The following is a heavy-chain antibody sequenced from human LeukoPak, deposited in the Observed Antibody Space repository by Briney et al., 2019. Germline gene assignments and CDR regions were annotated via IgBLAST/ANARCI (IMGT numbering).Heavy chain of an antibody. Sequence: GGSLRLSWAASGFTFSSYAMHWVRQAPGKGLEWVAVISYDGSNKYYADSVKGRFTISKNNSKNTLILQMNSLTAEDTAVYYGARAGYCSSTSCYFDFWGQGTLVTVSS. V-gene: IGHV3-30-3*01. D-gene: IGHD2-2*01. CDR3: ARAGYCSSTSCYFDF. CDR1: GFTFSSYA. J-gene: IGHJ4*02. CDR2: ISYDGSNK.